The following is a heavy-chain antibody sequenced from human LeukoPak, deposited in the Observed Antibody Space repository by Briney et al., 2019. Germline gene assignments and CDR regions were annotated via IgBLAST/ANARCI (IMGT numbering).Heavy chain of an antibody. CDR2: ISSSSSYI. CDR1: GFTFSSYS. V-gene: IGHV3-21*01. Sequence: GGSLRLSCAASGFTFSSYSMNWVRQAPGKGLEWVSSISSSSSYIYYADSVKGRFTISRDNAKNSLYLQMNSLRAEDTAVYYCARDRSRSEYYHLYYFDYWGQGTLVTVSS. D-gene: IGHD2-2*01. CDR3: ARDRSRSEYYHLYYFDY. J-gene: IGHJ4*02.